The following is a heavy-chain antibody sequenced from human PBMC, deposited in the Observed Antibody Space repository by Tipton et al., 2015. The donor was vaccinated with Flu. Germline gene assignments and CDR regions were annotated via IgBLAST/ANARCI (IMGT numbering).Heavy chain of an antibody. V-gene: IGHV4-39*07. CDR2: IDYSGST. Sequence: TLSLTCSVSGGSISTTNSYWGWIRQPPGKGLEWIGSIDYSGSTFNNPSLNSRATISTDASKNQFSLTLTSVTAADTAVYYCGAVTPGHWYFDLWGRGTLVTVSS. CDR1: GGSISTTNSY. J-gene: IGHJ2*01. CDR3: GAVTPGHWYFDL. D-gene: IGHD4-17*01.